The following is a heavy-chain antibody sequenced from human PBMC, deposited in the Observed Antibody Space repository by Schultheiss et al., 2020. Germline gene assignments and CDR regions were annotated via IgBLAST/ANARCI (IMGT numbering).Heavy chain of an antibody. Sequence: GESLKISCAASGFTFSDYYMSWIRQAPGKGLEWVANIKQDGSEKYYVDSVKGRFTISRDNAKNSLYLQMNSLRAEDTAVYYCARDPYSSGSYFDYWGQGTLVTVSS. D-gene: IGHD6-19*01. CDR2: IKQDGSEK. CDR1: GFTFSDYY. CDR3: ARDPYSSGSYFDY. J-gene: IGHJ4*02. V-gene: IGHV3-7*01.